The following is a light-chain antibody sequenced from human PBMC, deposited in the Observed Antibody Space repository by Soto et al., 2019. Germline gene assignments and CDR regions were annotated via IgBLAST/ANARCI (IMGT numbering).Light chain of an antibody. CDR2: VAS. CDR1: QGVSSW. CDR3: QKYNSAPIT. Sequence: IQMTLSPAYVSAAVGDRVPSPWRASQGVSSWLHWYQQKPGKAPKLLICVASSLQSGVPSRFSGSGSGTDFPLTSSSLQPEDFATYYCQKYNSAPITFGPGTRGDIK. J-gene: IGKJ3*01. V-gene: IGKV1-12*01.